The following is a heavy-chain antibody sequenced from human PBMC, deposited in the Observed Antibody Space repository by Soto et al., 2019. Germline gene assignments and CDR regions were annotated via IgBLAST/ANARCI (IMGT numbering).Heavy chain of an antibody. CDR3: ARPDSSSWPWDPYYYGMDV. Sequence: QVQLVQSGAEVKKPGASVKVSCKASGYTFTSYYMHWVRQAPGQGLEWMGIINPSGGSTSYAQKFQGRVNMTRDTSTSTVYMELSSLRSEDTAVYYCARPDSSSWPWDPYYYGMDVWGQGTTVTVSS. CDR1: GYTFTSYY. CDR2: INPSGGST. D-gene: IGHD6-13*01. V-gene: IGHV1-46*01. J-gene: IGHJ6*02.